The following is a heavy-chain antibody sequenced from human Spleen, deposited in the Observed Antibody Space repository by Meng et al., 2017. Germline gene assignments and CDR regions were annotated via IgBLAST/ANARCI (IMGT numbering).Heavy chain of an antibody. CDR3: ARDDRSGYYPFADY. Sequence: QVQLVQSGAEVRMPGASVKVSCKASGYTFTGYYLHWVRQVPGQGLEWMGRINPNSGGTNYAQKFQGRVTMTWDTSISTAYIELSSLRSDDTAFYYCARDDRSGYYPFADYWGQGTLVTVSS. J-gene: IGHJ4*02. D-gene: IGHD3-22*01. V-gene: IGHV1-2*06. CDR2: INPNSGGT. CDR1: GYTFTGYY.